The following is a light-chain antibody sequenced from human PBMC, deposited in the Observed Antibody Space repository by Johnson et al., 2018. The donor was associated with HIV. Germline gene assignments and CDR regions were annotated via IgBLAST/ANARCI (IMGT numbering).Light chain of an antibody. V-gene: IGLV1-51*02. J-gene: IGLJ1*01. CDR1: SSNIENYF. Sequence: QSVLTQPPSVSAAPGQRVNISCSGNSSNIENYFVSWYQQLPGAAPRLLIYEDNKRPSGIPDRFSGSKSGTSATLGINGLQTGDEADYYCETWDTSLSSGVFGTWTKVTVL. CDR2: EDN. CDR3: ETWDTSLSSGV.